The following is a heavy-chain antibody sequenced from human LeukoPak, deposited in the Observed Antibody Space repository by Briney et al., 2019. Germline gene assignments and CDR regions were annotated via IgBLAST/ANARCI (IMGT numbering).Heavy chain of an antibody. CDR2: IKQDGSEK. V-gene: IGHV3-7*01. J-gene: IGHJ4*02. Sequence: PGGSLRLSCAASGITFSRYWMSWVRQAPGKGLEWVANIKQDGSEKNYVDPAKGRFTISRDNAKNSLYLQMSSLRAEDTAVYYCALWGGGGFDYWGQGTLVTVSS. CDR3: ALWGGGGFDY. CDR1: GITFSRYW. D-gene: IGHD3-16*01.